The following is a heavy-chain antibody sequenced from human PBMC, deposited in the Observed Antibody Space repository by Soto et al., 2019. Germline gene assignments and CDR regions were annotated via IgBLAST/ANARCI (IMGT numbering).Heavy chain of an antibody. Sequence: ASETLSLTCTVSGGSISSSSYYWGWIRQPPGKGLEWIGSIYYSGSTYYNPSLKSRVTISVDTSKNQFSLKLSSVTAADTAVYYCARLEYMQWFDPWGQGTLVTVS. V-gene: IGHV4-39*01. CDR1: GGSISSSSYY. J-gene: IGHJ5*02. D-gene: IGHD3-3*01. CDR2: IYYSGST. CDR3: ARLEYMQWFDP.